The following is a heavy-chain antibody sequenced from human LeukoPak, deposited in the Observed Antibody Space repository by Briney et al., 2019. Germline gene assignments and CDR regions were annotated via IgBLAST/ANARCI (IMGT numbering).Heavy chain of an antibody. J-gene: IGHJ3*02. CDR3: AKLPAYNWNGDGFDI. V-gene: IGHV3-23*01. CDR1: GFTFSNYA. CDR2: ISGTGANT. D-gene: IGHD1-1*01. Sequence: GGSLRLSCAVSGFTFSNYAMSWVRQAPGKGPEWVSAISGTGANTFYADSVKGRFTISRDNSKNTLYLQMNSLRAEDTAVYYCAKLPAYNWNGDGFDIWGQGTMVTVSS.